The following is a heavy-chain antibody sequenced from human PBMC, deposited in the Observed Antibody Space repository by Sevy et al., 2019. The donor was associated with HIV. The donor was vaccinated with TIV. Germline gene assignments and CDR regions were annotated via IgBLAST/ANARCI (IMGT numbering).Heavy chain of an antibody. D-gene: IGHD3-9*01. V-gene: IGHV4-38-2*02. J-gene: IGHJ3*02. Sequence: SETLSLTCTVSGYSISSAYSWGWIRQPPGKGLEWIAKIYHDGSTYYNPSLNSRVTISIDTSQNRCSLKLSSVTAADTAVYYCSSFGRLIIINDDNFEIWRQGTMVTVSS. CDR3: SSFGRLIIINDDNFEI. CDR2: IYHDGST. CDR1: GYSISSAYS.